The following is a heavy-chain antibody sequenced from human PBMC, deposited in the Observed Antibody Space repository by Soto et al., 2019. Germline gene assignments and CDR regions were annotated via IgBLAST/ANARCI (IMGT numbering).Heavy chain of an antibody. CDR1: GFTFSSHA. J-gene: IGHJ6*02. D-gene: IGHD2-15*01. CDR2: ISGSAYST. Sequence: EVQLLESGGGLVQPGRSLRLSCAASGFTFSSHAMSWVRQAPGKGLEWVSTISGSAYSTYYADSVKGRFTISRDNSKNTLYLQMNSVRAEDTALYYCAKGKLGYCSGGSCYYNGLDVWGQGTTVTVSS. CDR3: AKGKLGYCSGGSCYYNGLDV. V-gene: IGHV3-23*01.